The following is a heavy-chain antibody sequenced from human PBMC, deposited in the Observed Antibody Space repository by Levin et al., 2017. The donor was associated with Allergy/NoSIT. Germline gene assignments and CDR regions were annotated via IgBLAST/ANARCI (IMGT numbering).Heavy chain of an antibody. Sequence: GESLKISCAVSGFPFSNAWMSWVRQAPGEGLEWVGHIKSKADGATTDFGAPVKGRFAIYRDDSTHMLYLQMNNLKTEDTAVYYCTAPLLGETKDGAYWGQGTLVTVSS. CDR2: IKSKADGATT. D-gene: IGHD1-26*01. J-gene: IGHJ4*02. V-gene: IGHV3-15*01. CDR3: TAPLLGETKDGAY. CDR1: GFPFSNAW.